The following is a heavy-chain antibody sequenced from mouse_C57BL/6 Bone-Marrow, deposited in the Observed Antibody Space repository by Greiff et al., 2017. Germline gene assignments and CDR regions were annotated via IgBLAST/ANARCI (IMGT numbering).Heavy chain of an antibody. CDR1: GFTFSSYA. CDR2: ISDGGSYT. CDR3: ARGAPDYFDY. V-gene: IGHV5-4*03. J-gene: IGHJ2*01. Sequence: EVKVVESGGGLVKPGGSLKLSCAASGFTFSSYAMSWVRQTPEKRLEWVATISDGGSYTYYPDNVKGRFTISRDNAKNNLYLQMSHLKSEDTAMYYCARGAPDYFDYWGQGTTLTVSS.